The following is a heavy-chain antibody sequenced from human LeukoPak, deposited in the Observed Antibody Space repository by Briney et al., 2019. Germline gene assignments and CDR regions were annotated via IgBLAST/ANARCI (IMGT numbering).Heavy chain of an antibody. CDR3: ARVDGGYCSGGSCYANRFDP. V-gene: IGHV4-59*13. CDR2: LFYSGSP. CDR1: GASITTYY. J-gene: IGHJ5*02. D-gene: IGHD2-15*01. Sequence: SETLSLTCTVSGASITTYYWSWIRQPPGSRLGGVAYLFYSGSPNYNPSLKSRVTMSVDTSENQFSLKLSSVTAADTAVYYCARVDGGYCSGGSCYANRFDPWGQGTLVTVSS.